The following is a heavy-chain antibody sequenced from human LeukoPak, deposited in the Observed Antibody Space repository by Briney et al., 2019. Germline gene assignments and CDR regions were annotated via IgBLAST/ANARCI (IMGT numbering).Heavy chain of an antibody. J-gene: IGHJ4*02. CDR3: AKSVGSSSWSRGDC. CDR2: ISGSGGST. D-gene: IGHD6-13*01. V-gene: IGHV3-23*01. Sequence: GGSLRLSCAASGFTFSSYAMSWVRQAPGKGLEWVSAISGSGGSTYYADSVKGRFTISRDNSKNTLYLQMNSLRAEDTAVYYCAKSVGSSSWSRGDCWGQGTLVTVSS. CDR1: GFTFSSYA.